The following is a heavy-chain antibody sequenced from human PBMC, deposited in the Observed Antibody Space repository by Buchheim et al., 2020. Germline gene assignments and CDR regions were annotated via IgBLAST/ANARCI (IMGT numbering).Heavy chain of an antibody. CDR1: GASINSGDYY. V-gene: IGHV4-39*07. D-gene: IGHD6-19*01. CDR3: ARGSYQTGWRGFSYYSMDV. CDR2: IYSGGST. J-gene: IGHJ6*02. Sequence: HLQGSGPGLVRPSETLSLTCTVSGASINSGDYYWDWVRQPPGKGLEWVGHIYSGGSTYFNPSLKSRVTISFDASTNQISLMLTSVTAADTGTYYCARGSYQTGWRGFSYYSMDVWGQGT.